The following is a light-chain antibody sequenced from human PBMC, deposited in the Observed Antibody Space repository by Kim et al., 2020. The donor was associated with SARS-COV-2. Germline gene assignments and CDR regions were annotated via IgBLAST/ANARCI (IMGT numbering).Light chain of an antibody. CDR1: QTITTS. CDR2: DAS. V-gene: IGKV3-11*01. J-gene: IGKJ3*01. Sequence: FPPGERAPPSCRASQTITTSLAWYQQKPGQAPRLLIYDASKRATGIPARFSGSGSGTDFTLTISSLEPEDFAVYYCHQRSNWPLAFGPGTKVDIK. CDR3: HQRSNWPLA.